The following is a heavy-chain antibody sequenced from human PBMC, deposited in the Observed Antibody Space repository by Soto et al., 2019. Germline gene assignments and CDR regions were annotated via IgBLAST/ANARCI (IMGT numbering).Heavy chain of an antibody. V-gene: IGHV3-53*01. J-gene: IGHJ3*02. CDR2: IYSGGNT. CDR1: GFTVSSNY. Sequence: LRLSCAASGFTVSSNYMSWVRQAPGKGLEWVSVIYSGGNTYYADSVKGRFTISRDNSKNTLYLQMNSLKAEDTAVYYCARAPPYCSSASCPGAFDIWGQGTMVTVSS. D-gene: IGHD2-2*01. CDR3: ARAPPYCSSASCPGAFDI.